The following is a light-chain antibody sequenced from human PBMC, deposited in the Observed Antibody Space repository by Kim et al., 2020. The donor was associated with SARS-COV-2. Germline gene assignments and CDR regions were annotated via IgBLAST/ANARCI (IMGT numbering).Light chain of an antibody. J-gene: IGLJ2*01. CDR2: EVS. CDR1: SSDVGGYNY. CDR3: SSYAGSNNLG. Sequence: GQSVTISCTGTSSDVGGYNYVSWYQQHAGKAPKLMIYEVSKRPAGVPDRFSGSKSGNTASLTVSGLQAEDEADYYCSSYAGSNNLGFGGGTKVTVL. V-gene: IGLV2-8*01.